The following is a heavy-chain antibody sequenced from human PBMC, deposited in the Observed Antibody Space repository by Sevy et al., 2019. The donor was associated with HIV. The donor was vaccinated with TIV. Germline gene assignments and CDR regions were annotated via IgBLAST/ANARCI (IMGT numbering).Heavy chain of an antibody. Sequence: ASVKVSCKASGYTFTTYGITWVRQAPGQGLEWMGWISTYNSITNYAQKFQGRVTMTTDTSTSTAYMELRSLRSGDTAVYYCARSTQVAGRSNWFDPWGQGTLVTVSS. CDR2: ISTYNSIT. D-gene: IGHD6-19*01. CDR1: GYTFTTYG. V-gene: IGHV1-18*01. CDR3: ARSTQVAGRSNWFDP. J-gene: IGHJ5*02.